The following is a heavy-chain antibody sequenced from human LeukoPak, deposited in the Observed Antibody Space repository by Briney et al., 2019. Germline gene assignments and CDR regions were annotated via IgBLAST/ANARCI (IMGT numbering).Heavy chain of an antibody. CDR3: ARAGVRTPDRWWYDS. CDR2: IYHSGST. V-gene: IGHV4-59*01. D-gene: IGHD2-15*01. Sequence: SETLSLTCTVSGGSINRNWIRQPPGKGLEWIGYIYHSGSTNYNPSLQSRVTISVDTSKNQFSLNLNSVTAADTAVYYCARAGVRTPDRWWYDSWGQRTLVTVSS. J-gene: IGHJ5*02. CDR1: GGSIN.